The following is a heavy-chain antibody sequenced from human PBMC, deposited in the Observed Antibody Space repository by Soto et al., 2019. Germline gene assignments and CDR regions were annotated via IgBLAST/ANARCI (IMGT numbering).Heavy chain of an antibody. CDR2: IGGRGNSA. J-gene: IGHJ3*01. Sequence: GGSLRLSCAASGFVFTNYAMNWVRQAPGKGLEWVSVIGGRGNSAYYADSVQGRFTISRDNSKNTLSLQMSSLTADDTAIYYCVREGRGSFDFWGRGTMVTVSS. D-gene: IGHD5-12*01. CDR1: GFVFTNYA. V-gene: IGHV3-23*01. CDR3: VREGRGSFDF.